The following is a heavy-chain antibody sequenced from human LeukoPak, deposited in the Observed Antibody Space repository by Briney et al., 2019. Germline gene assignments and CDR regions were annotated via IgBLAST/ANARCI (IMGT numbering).Heavy chain of an antibody. Sequence: GGSLRLSCAASGFTFSSYGMHWVRQAPGKGLEWGAFIRYEGSNKYYADSVKGRFTISRDNSKNTLYLQMNRLRAEATAVYYCAREGRFKAQHLFDYWGQGTMVTVSS. CDR1: GFTFSSYG. V-gene: IGHV3-30*02. D-gene: IGHD2-2*01. CDR3: AREGRFKAQHLFDY. J-gene: IGHJ4*02. CDR2: IRYEGSNK.